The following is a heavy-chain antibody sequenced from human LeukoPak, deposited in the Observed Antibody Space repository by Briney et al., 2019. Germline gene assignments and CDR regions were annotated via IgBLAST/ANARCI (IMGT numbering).Heavy chain of an antibody. CDR1: GFTFNSYA. Sequence: PGGSLRPSCAASGFTFNSYAMHWVRQAPGKGLEWVALISYDGSNKYYTDSVKGRFTISRDNSKNTLYLQMNSPRAEDTAVYYCARGASGAKSIFGVVIPSYYFDYWGQGTLVTVSS. V-gene: IGHV3-30*04. CDR3: ARGASGAKSIFGVVIPSYYFDY. D-gene: IGHD3-3*01. J-gene: IGHJ4*02. CDR2: ISYDGSNK.